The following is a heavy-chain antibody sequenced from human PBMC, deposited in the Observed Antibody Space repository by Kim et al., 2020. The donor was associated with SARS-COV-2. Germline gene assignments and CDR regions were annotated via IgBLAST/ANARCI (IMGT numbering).Heavy chain of an antibody. CDR2: ISYDGSNK. J-gene: IGHJ4*02. CDR3: AKPLDDFWSGLFDY. CDR1: GFTFSSYG. D-gene: IGHD3-3*01. V-gene: IGHV3-30*18. Sequence: GGSLRLSCAASGFTFSSYGMHWVRQAPGKGLEWVAVISYDGSNKYYADSVKGRFTISRDNSKNTLYLQMNSLRAEDTAVYYCAKPLDDFWSGLFDYWGQGTLVTVSS.